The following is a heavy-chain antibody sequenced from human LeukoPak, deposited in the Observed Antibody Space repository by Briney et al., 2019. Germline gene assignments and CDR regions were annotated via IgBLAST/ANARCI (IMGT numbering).Heavy chain of an antibody. CDR2: INHSGST. J-gene: IGHJ3*02. V-gene: IGHV4-34*01. D-gene: IGHD3-22*01. CDR1: GGSFSGYY. CDR3: ARGDDSSGYYPFAFDI. Sequence: SETLSLTCAVYGGSFSGYYWSWIRQPPGKGLEWIGEINHSGSTNYNPSLKSRVTISVDTSKNQFSLKLSSVTAADTAVYYCARGDDSSGYYPFAFDIWGQGTMVTVSS.